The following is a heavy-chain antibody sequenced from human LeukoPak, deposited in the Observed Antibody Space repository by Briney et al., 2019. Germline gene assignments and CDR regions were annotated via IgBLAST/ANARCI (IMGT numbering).Heavy chain of an antibody. CDR2: IYHSGST. CDR3: ARGGSAPLEDYYYYYGMDV. D-gene: IGHD1-1*01. J-gene: IGHJ6*04. Sequence: SETLSLTCAVSGYSISSGYYWGWIRQPPGKGLEWIGSIYHSGSTYYNPSLKSRVTISVDTSKNQFSLKLSSVTAADTAVYYCARGGSAPLEDYYYYYGMDVWGKGTTVTVSS. V-gene: IGHV4-38-2*01. CDR1: GYSISSGYY.